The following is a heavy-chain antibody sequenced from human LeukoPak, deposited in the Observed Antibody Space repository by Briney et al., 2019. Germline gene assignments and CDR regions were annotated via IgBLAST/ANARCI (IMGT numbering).Heavy chain of an antibody. Sequence: PGGSLRLSCTTSGFTFRYYIMNWVRQAPVKGLEWVSGLSGSGRDTYYADSVKGRFIISRDNFKNTLYLQMNSLRADDTAVYYCATNYYDSSGYFPDFDYWGQGALVSVSS. CDR2: LSGSGRDT. CDR1: GFTFRYYI. J-gene: IGHJ4*02. D-gene: IGHD3-22*01. CDR3: ATNYYDSSGYFPDFDY. V-gene: IGHV3-23*01.